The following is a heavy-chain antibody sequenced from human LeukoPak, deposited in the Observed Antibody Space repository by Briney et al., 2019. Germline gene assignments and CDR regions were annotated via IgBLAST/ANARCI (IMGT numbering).Heavy chain of an antibody. CDR3: AKAPVTSCRGAFCYPFDS. V-gene: IGHV3-23*01. CDR2: SSGSGSST. D-gene: IGHD2-15*01. Sequence: PGGSLRLSCAASGFTFSSYAMSWVRQAPGKGLEWVSGSSGSGSSTYYADSVRGRFTISRDNSRNTMYLQMNSLRAEDAAVYYCAKAPVTSCRGAFCYPFDSWGQGTVVTVSS. J-gene: IGHJ4*02. CDR1: GFTFSSYA.